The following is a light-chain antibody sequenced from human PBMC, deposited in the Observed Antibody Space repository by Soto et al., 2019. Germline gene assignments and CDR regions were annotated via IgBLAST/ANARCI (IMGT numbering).Light chain of an antibody. J-gene: IGLJ2*01. CDR1: SSNIGAGYD. V-gene: IGLV1-40*01. CDR3: QAYDISLSGSV. CDR2: GNS. Sequence: QSVLTQPPSVSGAPGQRVTISCTGSSSNIGAGYDVHWYQQLPGTAPKLLIYGNSNRPSGVPDRFSGSKSGTSASLAITGLQAADEADYYCQAYDISLSGSVFGGGTKVTVL.